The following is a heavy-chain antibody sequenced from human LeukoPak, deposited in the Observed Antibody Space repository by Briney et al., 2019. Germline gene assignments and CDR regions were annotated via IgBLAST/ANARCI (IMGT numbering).Heavy chain of an antibody. V-gene: IGHV3-23*01. CDR2: ISGSGST. D-gene: IGHD1-1*01. CDR3: AQSKHWPALDY. CDR1: GFTLRSYA. J-gene: IGHJ4*02. Sequence: PGGSLILSCAASGFTLRSYAMTWVRQAPGKGLDWVSEISGSGSTYYADSVRGRFTISTYNSMNTLDLQMNSLRAEDTAVYYWAQSKHWPALDYWCQGTLVTVSS.